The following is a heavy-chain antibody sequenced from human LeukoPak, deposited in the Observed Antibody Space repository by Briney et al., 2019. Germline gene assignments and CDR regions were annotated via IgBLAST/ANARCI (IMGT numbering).Heavy chain of an antibody. D-gene: IGHD3-22*01. CDR1: GGSISSYY. CDR3: ARRTDYDSSGYYFDY. Sequence: SETLSLTCTVSGGSISSYYWSWIRQPPGKGLEWIGYIYYSGSTNYNPSLKSRVTISVDTSKNQFSLKLSSVTAADMAVYYCARRTDYDSSGYYFDYWGQGTLVTVSS. V-gene: IGHV4-59*08. CDR2: IYYSGST. J-gene: IGHJ4*02.